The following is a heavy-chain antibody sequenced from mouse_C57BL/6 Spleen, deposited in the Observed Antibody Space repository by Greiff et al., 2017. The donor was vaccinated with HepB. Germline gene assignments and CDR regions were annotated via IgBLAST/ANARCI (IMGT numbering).Heavy chain of an antibody. D-gene: IGHD2-4*01. CDR3: ARHDGVYYDYDGYCDY. CDR1: GYTFTEYT. V-gene: IGHV1-62-2*01. J-gene: IGHJ2*01. CDR2: FYPGSGSI. Sequence: VQLQQSGAELVKPGASVKLSCKASGYTFTEYTIHWVKQRSGQGLEWIGWFYPGSGSIKYNEKFKDKATLTADKSSSTVYMELMRLTSEDSAVYFCARHDGVYYDYDGYCDYWGQGTTLTFSS.